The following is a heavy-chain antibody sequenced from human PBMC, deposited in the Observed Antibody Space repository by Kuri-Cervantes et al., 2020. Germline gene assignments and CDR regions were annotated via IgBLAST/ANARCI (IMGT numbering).Heavy chain of an antibody. D-gene: IGHD5-18*01. J-gene: IGHJ4*02. CDR2: INPNSGGT. Sequence: ASVKVSCKASGYTFTSYDINWVRQATGQGLEWMGWINPNSGGTNYAQKFQGRVTMTRDTSISTAYMELSRLRSDDTAVCYCARDPDGYRHIFDHWGQGTLVTVSS. CDR3: ARDPDGYRHIFDH. CDR1: GYTFTSYD. V-gene: IGHV1-2*02.